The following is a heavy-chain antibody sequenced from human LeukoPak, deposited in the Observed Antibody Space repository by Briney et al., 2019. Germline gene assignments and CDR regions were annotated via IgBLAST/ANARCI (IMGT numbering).Heavy chain of an antibody. CDR2: ISYDGSNK. Sequence: GRSLRLSCAASGFTFSSYAMHWVRQAPGQGLEWVAVISYDGSNKYYADSVKGRFTISRDNSKNTLYLQMNSLRAEDTAVYYCARDVAAAGIPGIDYWGQGTLVTVSS. CDR1: GFTFSSYA. D-gene: IGHD6-13*01. J-gene: IGHJ4*02. V-gene: IGHV3-30-3*01. CDR3: ARDVAAAGIPGIDY.